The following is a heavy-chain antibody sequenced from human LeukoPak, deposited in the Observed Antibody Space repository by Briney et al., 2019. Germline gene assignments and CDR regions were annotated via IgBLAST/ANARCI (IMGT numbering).Heavy chain of an antibody. J-gene: IGHJ3*02. D-gene: IGHD3-22*01. V-gene: IGHV3-23*01. Sequence: GGSLRLSCAASGFTFSSYAMSWVRQAPGKGLEWVSAISGSGGSTYYADSVKGRFTIARDNAKNTLYLQMNSLRAEDTAVYYCAKVRMITMIAYDPFDIWGQGTMVTVSS. CDR2: ISGSGGST. CDR3: AKVRMITMIAYDPFDI. CDR1: GFTFSSYA.